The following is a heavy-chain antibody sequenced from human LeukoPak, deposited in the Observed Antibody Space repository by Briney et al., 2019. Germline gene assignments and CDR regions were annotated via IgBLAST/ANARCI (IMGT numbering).Heavy chain of an antibody. D-gene: IGHD4-23*01. CDR2: IYYSGST. J-gene: IGHJ4*02. Sequence: SETLSLTCTVSGGSISSSSYYWGWIRQPPGKGLEWIGSIYYSGSTYYNPSLKSRVTISVDTSKNQFSLKLSSVTAADTAVYYSARHVLNGGLYYFDYWGQGTLVTVSS. CDR3: ARHVLNGGLYYFDY. V-gene: IGHV4-39*01. CDR1: GGSISSSSYY.